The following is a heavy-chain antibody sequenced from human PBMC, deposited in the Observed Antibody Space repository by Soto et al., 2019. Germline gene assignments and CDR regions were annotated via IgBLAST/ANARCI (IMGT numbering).Heavy chain of an antibody. CDR1: GFTFSSYA. V-gene: IGHV3-23*04. J-gene: IGHJ6*02. Sequence: EVQLVESGGGLVQPGGSLRLSCEGSGFTFSSYALSWVRLRPGRGLEWVAWISGSGTGTNSADSVKGRFTITRDNSKTTVYLQMNSLTVEDTAVYYCAKERTGSNHYYGMDVWGQGTTVTVSS. CDR3: AKERTGSNHYYGMDV. D-gene: IGHD1-26*01. CDR2: ISGSGTGT.